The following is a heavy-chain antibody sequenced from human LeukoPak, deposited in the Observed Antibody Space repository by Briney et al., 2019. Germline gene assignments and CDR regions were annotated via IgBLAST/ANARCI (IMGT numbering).Heavy chain of an antibody. Sequence: GESLKISGKGSGYSFTSYWIGWVRQMPGKGLEWMGIIYPGDSDTRYSPSFQGQVTISADKSISTAYLQWSSLRASDTAMYYCARQEYYYDSSGYPDYWGQGTLVTVSS. J-gene: IGHJ4*02. V-gene: IGHV5-51*01. D-gene: IGHD3-22*01. CDR3: ARQEYYYDSSGYPDY. CDR2: IYPGDSDT. CDR1: GYSFTSYW.